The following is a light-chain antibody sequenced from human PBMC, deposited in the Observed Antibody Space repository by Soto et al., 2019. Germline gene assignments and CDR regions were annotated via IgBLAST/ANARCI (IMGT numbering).Light chain of an antibody. CDR1: LSVGSN. CDR2: GES. Sequence: EIVMTQSPATLSVSPGERVTLSCRASLSVGSNLAWYQQKPGQVPRLLIYGESSRATGIPTTFSGSGSGAEFTLTISSLQSEDFAIYYCQQYSNWPFTFGQGTKVDIK. V-gene: IGKV3-15*01. CDR3: QQYSNWPFT. J-gene: IGKJ2*01.